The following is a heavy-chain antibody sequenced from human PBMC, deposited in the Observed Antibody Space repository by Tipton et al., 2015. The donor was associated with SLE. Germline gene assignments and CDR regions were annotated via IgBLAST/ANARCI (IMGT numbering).Heavy chain of an antibody. CDR1: GYAFTSYG. D-gene: IGHD1-26*01. J-gene: IGHJ6*02. CDR3: ARDSPVMGPTPYYYGMDV. V-gene: IGHV1-18*01. CDR2: ISAYNGNT. Sequence: QSGAEVKKPGASVKVSCKASGYAFTSYGISWVRQAPGQGLEWMGWISAYNGNTNYAQKLQGRVTMTTDTSTSTAYMELRSLRSDDTAVYYCARDSPVMGPTPYYYGMDVWGQGTTVTVSS.